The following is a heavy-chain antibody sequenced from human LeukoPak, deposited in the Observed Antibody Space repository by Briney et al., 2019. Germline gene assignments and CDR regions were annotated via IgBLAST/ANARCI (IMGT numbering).Heavy chain of an antibody. V-gene: IGHV4-4*07. CDR1: RGSIGTYY. CDR3: ARDSGRRGYPEYSFDY. CDR2: IYTSGST. D-gene: IGHD3-10*01. Sequence: SETLSLTCTVSRGSIGTYYWSWIRQPAGKGLDWIGRIYTSGSTKKNPSLSSRVTISIDASKNQSSLRLSSLTAADTAIYYCARDSGRRGYPEYSFDYWGQGTPVIVSS. J-gene: IGHJ4*02.